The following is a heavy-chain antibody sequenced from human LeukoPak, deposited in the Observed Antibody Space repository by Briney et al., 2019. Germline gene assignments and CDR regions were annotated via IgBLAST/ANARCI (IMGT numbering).Heavy chain of an antibody. V-gene: IGHV3-23*01. J-gene: IGHJ6*03. CDR1: GFTFSSYG. Sequence: GGTLRLSCAASGFTFSSYGMSWVRQAPGKGLEWVSAISGSGGSTYYADSVKGRFTISRDNSKNTLYLQMNSQRAEDTAVYYCAKVDTAMAGRDYYYYMDVWGKGTTVTVSS. CDR2: ISGSGGST. D-gene: IGHD5-18*01. CDR3: AKVDTAMAGRDYYYYMDV.